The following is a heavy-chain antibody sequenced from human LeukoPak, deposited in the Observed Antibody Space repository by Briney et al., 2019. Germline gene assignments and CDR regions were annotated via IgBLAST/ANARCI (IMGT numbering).Heavy chain of an antibody. V-gene: IGHV5-51*04. CDR1: GYSFTSYW. CDR2: IYPGDSDT. J-gene: IGHJ4*02. Sequence: GESLKISGKGSGYSFTSYWIGWVRQMPGKGLEWMEIIYPGDSDTRYSPSFQGQVTISADKPISTAYLQWNSLKASDTAMYYCARFEGQYSGYFDYGGQETLVSVPS. D-gene: IGHD5-12*01. CDR3: ARFEGQYSGYFDY.